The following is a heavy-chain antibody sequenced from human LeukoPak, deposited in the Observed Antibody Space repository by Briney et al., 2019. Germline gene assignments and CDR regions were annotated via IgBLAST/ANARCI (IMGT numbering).Heavy chain of an antibody. J-gene: IGHJ3*02. D-gene: IGHD3-9*01. CDR2: ISGSGGST. Sequence: GGSLRLSCAASGFTFSSYAMRWVRQAPGKGLEWVSAISGSGGSTYYADSVKGRYTISRDNSKNTLYLQMNSLRAEDTAVYYCAKELGYFDWLPHDAFDIWGQGSMVTVSS. V-gene: IGHV3-23*01. CDR3: AKELGYFDWLPHDAFDI. CDR1: GFTFSSYA.